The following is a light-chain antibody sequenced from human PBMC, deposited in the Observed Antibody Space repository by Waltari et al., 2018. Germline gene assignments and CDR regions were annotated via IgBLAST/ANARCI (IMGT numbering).Light chain of an antibody. CDR3: QTWGTGIPVV. CDR1: SGHSSYA. CDR2: LNSDGSP. Sequence: QLVLTQSPSASASLGASVKLTCTLSSGHSSYAIAWHQQQPEKGPRYLMKLNSDGSPSKGGGIPDRFSGSSSGAERYLTISSLQSEDEADYYCQTWGTGIPVVFGGGTKLTVL. V-gene: IGLV4-69*01. J-gene: IGLJ2*01.